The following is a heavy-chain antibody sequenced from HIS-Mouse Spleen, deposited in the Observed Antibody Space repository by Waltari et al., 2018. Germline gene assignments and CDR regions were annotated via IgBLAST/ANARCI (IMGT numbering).Heavy chain of an antibody. V-gene: IGHV3-30*18. CDR2: ISYDGSNK. D-gene: IGHD6-19*01. CDR3: AKDSSGWLDY. Sequence: CDASGFTFSSYGMHWVRQAPGKGLEWVAVISYDGSNKYYADSVKGRFTISRDNSKNTLYLQMNSLRAEDTAVYYCAKDSSGWLDYWGQGTLVTVSS. J-gene: IGHJ4*02. CDR1: GFTFSSYG.